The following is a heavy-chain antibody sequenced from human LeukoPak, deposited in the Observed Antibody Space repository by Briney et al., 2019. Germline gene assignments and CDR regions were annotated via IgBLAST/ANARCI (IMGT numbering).Heavy chain of an antibody. J-gene: IGHJ4*02. V-gene: IGHV1-46*03. Sequence: ASVEVSCKTSGYSFTTYYIHWVRQAPGQGLEWMGVIDPSGGSTIYAQKFQGRVTMTRDTSTSVVYMDLSSLRSDDTAVYYCARPGMWYFDYWGQGTLVTVSS. CDR1: GYSFTTYY. D-gene: IGHD2-21*01. CDR2: IDPSGGST. CDR3: ARPGMWYFDY.